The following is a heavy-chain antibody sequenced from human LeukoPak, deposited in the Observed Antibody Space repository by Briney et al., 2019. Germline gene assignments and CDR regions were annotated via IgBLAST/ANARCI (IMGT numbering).Heavy chain of an antibody. V-gene: IGHV3-11*06. CDR3: ARDRDDFWSRYYNYGMDV. D-gene: IGHD3-3*01. CDR1: GFTFSDYY. Sequence: GGSLRLSCAASGFTFSDYYMSWIRQAPGKGLEWVSYISSSSSYTNYADSVKGRFTISRDNAKNSLYLQMNSLRAVDTAVYYCARDRDDFWSRYYNYGMDVWGQGTTVTVSS. J-gene: IGHJ6*02. CDR2: ISSSSSYT.